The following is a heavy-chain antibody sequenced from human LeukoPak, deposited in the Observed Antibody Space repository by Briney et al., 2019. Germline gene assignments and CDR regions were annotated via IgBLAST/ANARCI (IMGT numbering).Heavy chain of an antibody. Sequence: SETLSLTCTVSGGSISSYYWSWIRQPPGKGLEWIGYIYYSGSTNYNPSLKSRVTISVDTSKNQFSLKLSSVTAADTAVYYCAREATDSSVPDAFDIWGQGTMVTVSS. CDR2: IYYSGST. CDR3: AREATDSSVPDAFDI. J-gene: IGHJ3*02. CDR1: GGSISSYY. D-gene: IGHD3-22*01. V-gene: IGHV4-59*01.